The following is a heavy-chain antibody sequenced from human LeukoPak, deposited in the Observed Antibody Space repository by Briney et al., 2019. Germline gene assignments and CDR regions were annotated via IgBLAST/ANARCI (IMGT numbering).Heavy chain of an antibody. V-gene: IGHV4-39*07. J-gene: IGHJ3*02. Sequence: PSETLSLTCTVSGGSISSSSYYWGWIRQPPGKGLEWIGSIYYSGSTYYNPSLKSRVTISVDTSKNQFSLKLSSVTAADTAVYYCARGGYYDSSGFGAFDIWGQGTMVTVSS. D-gene: IGHD3-22*01. CDR1: GGSISSSSYY. CDR2: IYYSGST. CDR3: ARGGYYDSSGFGAFDI.